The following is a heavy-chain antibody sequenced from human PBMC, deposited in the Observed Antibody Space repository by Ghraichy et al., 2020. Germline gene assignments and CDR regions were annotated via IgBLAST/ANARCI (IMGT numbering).Heavy chain of an antibody. D-gene: IGHD3-3*01. J-gene: IGHJ3*02. CDR3: ARGDVWSGYYGHYNDAFDI. CDR1: GYSFTSYW. V-gene: IGHV5-51*01. Sequence: GESLNISCKGSGYSFTSYWIGWVRQMPGKGLEWMGIIYPGDSDTRYSPSFQGQVTISADKSISTAYLQWSSLKASDTAMYYCARGDVWSGYYGHYNDAFDIWGQGTMVTVSS. CDR2: IYPGDSDT.